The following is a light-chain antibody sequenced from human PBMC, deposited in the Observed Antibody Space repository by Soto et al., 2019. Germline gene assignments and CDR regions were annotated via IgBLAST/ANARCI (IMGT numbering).Light chain of an antibody. CDR2: ANS. V-gene: IGLV1-40*01. Sequence: QSVLTQPPSVSGPPGQRVTISCTGSRSNIGAGFHVHWYQQLPGTAPKLLIYANSNRPSGVPDRFSGSKSGTSASLAITGLQAEDEADYYCQSYDSSLSGSVFGGGTKLTVL. CDR1: RSNIGAGFH. J-gene: IGLJ2*01. CDR3: QSYDSSLSGSV.